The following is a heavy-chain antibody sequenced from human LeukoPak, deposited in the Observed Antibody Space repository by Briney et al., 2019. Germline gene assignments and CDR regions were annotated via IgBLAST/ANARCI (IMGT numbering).Heavy chain of an antibody. D-gene: IGHD6-19*01. J-gene: IGHJ4*02. CDR3: AKDPLQYSSGWYGPRYSDY. CDR2: ISYDGSNK. V-gene: IGHV3-30-3*01. Sequence: GGSLRLSCAASGFTFSSYAMHWVRQAPGKGLEWVAVISYDGSNKYYADSVKGRFTISRDNSKNTLYLQMNSLRAEDTAVYYCAKDPLQYSSGWYGPRYSDYWGQGTLVTVSS. CDR1: GFTFSSYA.